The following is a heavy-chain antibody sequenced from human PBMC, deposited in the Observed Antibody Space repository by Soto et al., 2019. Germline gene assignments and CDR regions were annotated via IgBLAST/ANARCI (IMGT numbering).Heavy chain of an antibody. D-gene: IGHD6-13*01. CDR2: ISAYNGNT. Sequence: ASVKVSCKASGYTFTSYGISWVRQAPGQGLEWMGWISAYNGNTNYAQKLQGRVTMTTDTSTSTAYMELRSLRSDDTAVYYCARDYAKYSSSSPGEFDPWGQGTLVTVSS. J-gene: IGHJ5*02. CDR3: ARDYAKYSSSSPGEFDP. CDR1: GYTFTSYG. V-gene: IGHV1-18*01.